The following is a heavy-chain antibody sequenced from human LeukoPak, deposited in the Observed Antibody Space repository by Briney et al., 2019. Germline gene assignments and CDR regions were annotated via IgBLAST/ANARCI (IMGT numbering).Heavy chain of an antibody. V-gene: IGHV3-30*14. J-gene: IGHJ4*02. CDR3: ARVHETSGYYPYFAS. Sequence: GGSLRLSCAASGFTFSTYPMHWVRQAPDKGLEWVAMIPHHGSNEYYADSVKGRFTIARDNSKNNLYLQMNNPRVEDTAIYYCARVHETSGYYPYFASWGQGTLVTVSS. D-gene: IGHD3-9*01. CDR1: GFTFSTYP. CDR2: IPHHGSNE.